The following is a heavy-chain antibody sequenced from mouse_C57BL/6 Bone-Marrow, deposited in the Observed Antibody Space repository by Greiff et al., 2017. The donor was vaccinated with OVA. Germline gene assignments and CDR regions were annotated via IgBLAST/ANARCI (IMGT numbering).Heavy chain of an antibody. CDR2: ISSGSSTI. V-gene: IGHV5-17*01. D-gene: IGHD2-5*01. J-gene: IGHJ1*03. CDR3: AREDYYSNVHWYFDV. CDR1: GFTFSDYG. Sequence: EVKLMESGGGLVKPGGSLKLSCAASGFTFSDYGMHWVRQAPEKGLEWVAYISSGSSTIYYADTVKGRFTISRDNAKNTLYLQMTSLRSEDTAMYYCAREDYYSNVHWYFDVWGTGTTVTVAS.